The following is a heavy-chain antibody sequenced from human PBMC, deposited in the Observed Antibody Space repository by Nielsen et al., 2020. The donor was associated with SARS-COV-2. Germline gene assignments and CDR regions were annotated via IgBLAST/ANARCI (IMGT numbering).Heavy chain of an antibody. CDR1: GFTFSSYW. V-gene: IGHV3-74*01. J-gene: IGHJ4*02. Sequence: GESLKISCAASGFTFSSYWMHWVRQAPGKGLVWVSRINSDGSSTSYADSVKGRFTISRDNAKNTPYLQMSSLRAEDTAVYYCAKSPNGLAAVWGQGTLVTVSS. D-gene: IGHD6-13*01. CDR3: AKSPNGLAAV. CDR2: INSDGSST.